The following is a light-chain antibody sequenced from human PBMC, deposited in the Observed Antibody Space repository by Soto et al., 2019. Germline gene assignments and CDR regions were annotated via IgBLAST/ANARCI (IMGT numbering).Light chain of an antibody. J-gene: IGKJ1*01. Sequence: EVVMPQSPATLSVSPGERATLSCRASQSVSSNLAWYQQNRGQAPRLLIYGASTRATGVPARFSGSGSGTEFTLTISSLQSADFAVYYCQQYINWPRTFGQGTKVEIK. CDR2: GAS. V-gene: IGKV3-15*01. CDR1: QSVSSN. CDR3: QQYINWPRT.